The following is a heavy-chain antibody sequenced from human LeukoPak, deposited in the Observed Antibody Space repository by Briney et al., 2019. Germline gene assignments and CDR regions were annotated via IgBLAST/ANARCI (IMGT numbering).Heavy chain of an antibody. CDR1: GYSFTRYW. J-gene: IGHJ5*02. CDR2: IYPGDSDT. V-gene: IGHV5-51*01. Sequence: RGESLKISCKGSGYSFTRYWIGWVRQMPGKGLEWMGIIYPGDSDTRYSPSFQGQVTISADKSIITAYLQWSSLKASDTAMYYCARWGTAVRHNWFDPWGQGTLVTVSS. D-gene: IGHD6-13*01. CDR3: ARWGTAVRHNWFDP.